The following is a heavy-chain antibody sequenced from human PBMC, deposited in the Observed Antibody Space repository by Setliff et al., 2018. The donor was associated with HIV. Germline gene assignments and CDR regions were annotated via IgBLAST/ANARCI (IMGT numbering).Heavy chain of an antibody. CDR3: ARGHDNKYYYFYYMDV. CDR2: LHLSGDT. D-gene: IGHD3-9*01. J-gene: IGHJ6*03. Sequence: PSETLSLTCTVSGDSINSGTYYWSWIRQPAGKGLEWIGRLHLSGDTNYNPSLKSRVTMSIDTSKNQFSLKLSSVTAADTAVYYCARGHDNKYYYFYYMDVWGKGTTVTVSS. V-gene: IGHV4-61*02. CDR1: GDSINSGTYY.